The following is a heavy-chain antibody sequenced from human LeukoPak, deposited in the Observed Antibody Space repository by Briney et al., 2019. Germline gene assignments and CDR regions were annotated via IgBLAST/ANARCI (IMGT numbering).Heavy chain of an antibody. J-gene: IGHJ3*02. CDR2: IYYSGST. V-gene: IGHV4-34*01. CDR1: GGSFSGYY. CDR3: ARDGYYYDSSGSRAFDI. D-gene: IGHD3-22*01. Sequence: SETLSLTCAVYGGSFSGYYWSWIRQPPGKGLEWIGSIYYSGSTYYNPSLKSRVTISVDTSKNQFSLKLSSVTAADTAVYYCARDGYYYDSSGSRAFDIWGQGTMVTVSS.